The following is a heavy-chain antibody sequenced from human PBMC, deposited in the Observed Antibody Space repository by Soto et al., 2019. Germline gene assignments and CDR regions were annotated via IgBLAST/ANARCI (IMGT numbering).Heavy chain of an antibody. CDR1: GFTVSSNY. Sequence: GGSLRLSCAASGFTVSSNYMSWVRQAPGKGLEWVSVIYSGGSTYYADSVKGRFTISRDNSKNTLYLQMNSLRAEDTAVYYCASIAVDGWYFDYWGQGTLVTVSS. CDR3: ASIAVDGWYFDY. D-gene: IGHD6-19*01. V-gene: IGHV3-66*01. J-gene: IGHJ4*02. CDR2: IYSGGST.